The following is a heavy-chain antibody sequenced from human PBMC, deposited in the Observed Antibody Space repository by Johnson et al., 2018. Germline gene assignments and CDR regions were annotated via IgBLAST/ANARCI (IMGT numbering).Heavy chain of an antibody. D-gene: IGHD6-25*01. CDR1: GFTFSSYW. Sequence: VQLVESGGGLVQPGGSLRLSCAASGFTFSSYWMSWVRQAPGKGLEGVANIKQDGSEKYYVDSVKGRFTISRDNSKNTLYIQMNSLRAEDTAVYYCARGTLYSSGFAFDIWGQGTMVTVSS. CDR2: IKQDGSEK. J-gene: IGHJ3*02. CDR3: ARGTLYSSGFAFDI. V-gene: IGHV3-7*03.